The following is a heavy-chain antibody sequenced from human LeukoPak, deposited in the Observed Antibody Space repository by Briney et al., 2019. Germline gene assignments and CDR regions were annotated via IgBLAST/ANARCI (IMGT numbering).Heavy chain of an antibody. Sequence: GGSLRLSCAVSGFTFSSYWMHWVRQAPGKGLVWVSHIKTVGSTTAYADSVKGRFTISRDNAKNTLYLQMNSLRAEDTGVFYCARDQYDTWSRRGNFDSWGQGTLVIVSS. CDR3: ARDQYDTWSRRGNFDS. V-gene: IGHV3-74*01. J-gene: IGHJ4*02. CDR2: IKTVGSTT. D-gene: IGHD3-3*01. CDR1: GFTFSSYW.